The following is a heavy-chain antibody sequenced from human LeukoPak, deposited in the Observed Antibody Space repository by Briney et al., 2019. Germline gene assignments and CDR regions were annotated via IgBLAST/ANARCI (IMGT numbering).Heavy chain of an antibody. Sequence: KPSETLSLTCAVYGGSFSGYYWSWIRQPPGKGLEWIGEINHSGSTNYNPSLKSRVTISVDTSKNQFSLKLSSVTAADTAVYYCARFGGYSYGNDYWGQGTLVTVSS. V-gene: IGHV4-34*01. D-gene: IGHD5-18*01. CDR2: INHSGST. CDR3: ARFGGYSYGNDY. J-gene: IGHJ4*02. CDR1: GGSFSGYY.